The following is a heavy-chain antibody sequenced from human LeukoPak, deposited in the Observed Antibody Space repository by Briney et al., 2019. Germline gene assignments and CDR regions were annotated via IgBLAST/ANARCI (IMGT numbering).Heavy chain of an antibody. D-gene: IGHD4-23*01. J-gene: IGHJ4*02. CDR1: GFTVSGNY. CDR3: ARRAGGYSHPYDY. CDR2: IYSGGTT. V-gene: IGHV3-53*01. Sequence: GGSLRLSCAVSGFTVSGNYMSWVRQAPGKGLEWVSLIYSGGTTYYADSVKGRFTISRNNSKNTLYLQMNSLRAEDTAVYYCARRAGGYSHPYDYWGQGILVTVSS.